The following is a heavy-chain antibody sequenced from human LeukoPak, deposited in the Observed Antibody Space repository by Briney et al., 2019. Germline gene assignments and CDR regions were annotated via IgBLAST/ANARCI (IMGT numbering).Heavy chain of an antibody. Sequence: SETLSLTCTVSGGSINNYYWSWIRQPPGKGLEWIGYIYSSGNTKYNPSLKRRLTISVNTSKNQFSLKLISVTGADTGVYYCGRHMARIDIFDFWGQGTLVTVSS. D-gene: IGHD6-19*01. CDR2: IYSSGNT. CDR1: GGSINNYY. V-gene: IGHV4-59*08. J-gene: IGHJ4*02. CDR3: GRHMARIDIFDF.